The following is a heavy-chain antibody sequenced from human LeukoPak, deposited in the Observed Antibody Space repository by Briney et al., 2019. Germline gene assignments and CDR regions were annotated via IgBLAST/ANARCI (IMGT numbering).Heavy chain of an antibody. Sequence: GGSLRLSCAASGFTFSSYWMNWARQAPGKGLEWVASINHNGNVNYYVDSVKGRFTISRDNAENSLYLQMNNLRAEDTAVYYCARDVGYFRFDYWGQGTLVTVSS. CDR1: GFTFSSYW. CDR2: INHNGNVN. J-gene: IGHJ4*02. V-gene: IGHV3-7*01. CDR3: ARDVGYFRFDY. D-gene: IGHD5-18*01.